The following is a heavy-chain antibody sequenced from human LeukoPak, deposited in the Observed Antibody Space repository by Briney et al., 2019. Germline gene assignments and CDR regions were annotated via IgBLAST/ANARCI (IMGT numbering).Heavy chain of an antibody. CDR3: AKDYPDYYGSGGIDY. D-gene: IGHD3-10*01. V-gene: IGHV3-30*18. Sequence: GGSLRLSCAASGFTFSSYGMHWVRQAPGKGLEWVAVISYDGSNKYYADSVKGRFTISRDNSKNTLYLQMNSLRAEDTAVYYCAKDYPDYYGSGGIDYWGQGTLVTVSS. CDR2: ISYDGSNK. CDR1: GFTFSSYG. J-gene: IGHJ4*02.